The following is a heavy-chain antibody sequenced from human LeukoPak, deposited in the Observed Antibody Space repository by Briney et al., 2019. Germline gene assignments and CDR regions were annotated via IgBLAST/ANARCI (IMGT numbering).Heavy chain of an antibody. Sequence: PSETLSLTCAVYGGSFSGYYWRWIRQPPGEGLEWIGEINHSGSTNYNPSLKSRVTISVDTSKNQFSLKLSSVTAADTAVYYCARGSPPPAYYYDSSGYFGFDYWGQGTLVTVSS. CDR1: GGSFSGYY. V-gene: IGHV4-34*01. D-gene: IGHD3-22*01. J-gene: IGHJ4*02. CDR2: INHSGST. CDR3: ARGSPPPAYYYDSSGYFGFDY.